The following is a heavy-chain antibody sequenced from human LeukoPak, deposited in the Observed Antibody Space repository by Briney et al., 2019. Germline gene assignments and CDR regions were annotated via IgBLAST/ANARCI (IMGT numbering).Heavy chain of an antibody. CDR1: GFTFSSYS. V-gene: IGHV3-21*01. J-gene: IGHJ3*02. D-gene: IGHD6-19*01. Sequence: PGGSLRLSCAASGFTFSSYSMNWVRQAPGKGLEWVSSISSSSSYIYYADSVKGRFTISRGNAKNSLYLQMNSLRAEDTAVYYCARRWEQWLVENAFDIWGQGTMVTVSS. CDR2: ISSSSSYI. CDR3: ARRWEQWLVENAFDI.